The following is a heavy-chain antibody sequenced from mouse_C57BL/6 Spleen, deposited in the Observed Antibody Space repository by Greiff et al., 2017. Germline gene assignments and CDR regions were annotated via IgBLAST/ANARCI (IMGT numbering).Heavy chain of an antibody. CDR1: GFNIKDDY. CDR2: IDPENGDT. V-gene: IGHV14-4*01. D-gene: IGHD1-1*01. Sequence: VQLQQSGAELVRPGASVKLSCTASGFNIKDDYMHWVKQRPEQGLEWIGWIDPENGDTEYASKFQGKATITADTSSNTAYLQLSSLTSEDTAVYYCTTGYYDAWFAYWGQGTLVTVSA. CDR3: TTGYYDAWFAY. J-gene: IGHJ3*01.